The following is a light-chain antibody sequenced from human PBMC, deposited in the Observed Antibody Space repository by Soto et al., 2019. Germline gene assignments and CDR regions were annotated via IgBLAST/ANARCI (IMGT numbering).Light chain of an antibody. CDR3: QQYNSYSLLT. CDR1: QSISSW. Sequence: DIQMTQSPSTLSASVGDRVTITCRASQSISSWLAWYQQKPGKSPKLLIYDASSLESGVPSRFSGSGSGTEFTLTISSLQPDDFATYYCQQYNSYSLLTFGGATKVEIQ. J-gene: IGKJ4*01. CDR2: DAS. V-gene: IGKV1-5*01.